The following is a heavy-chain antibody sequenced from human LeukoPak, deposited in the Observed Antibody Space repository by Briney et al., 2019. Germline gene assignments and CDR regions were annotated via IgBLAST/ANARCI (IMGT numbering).Heavy chain of an antibody. CDR2: IYYSGST. D-gene: IGHD3-3*01. Sequence: SETLSLACTVPGGSISSGDYYWSWIRQPPGKGLEWIGYIYYSGSTYYNPSLKSRVTISVDTSKNQFSLKLSSVAAADTAVYYCASFIRFLEWLSLYYFDYWGQGTLVTVSS. V-gene: IGHV4-30-4*01. CDR1: GGSISSGDYY. CDR3: ASFIRFLEWLSLYYFDY. J-gene: IGHJ4*02.